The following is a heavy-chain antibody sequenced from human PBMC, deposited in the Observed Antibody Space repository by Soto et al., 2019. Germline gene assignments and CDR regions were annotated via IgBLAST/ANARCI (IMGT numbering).Heavy chain of an antibody. CDR1: RGSISSGGYY. D-gene: IGHD2-2*01. CDR2: IFYSGIN. CDR3: ARGRTFYAP. Sequence: SETLSLTCTVSRGSISSGGYYWSWIRHHPGKGLEWIGSIFYSGINHYNPSLKSRCSMSVDTSKRQFSLKLRFATAADTAVYYCARGRTFYAPWGHGTLVTVS. J-gene: IGHJ5*02. V-gene: IGHV4-31*03.